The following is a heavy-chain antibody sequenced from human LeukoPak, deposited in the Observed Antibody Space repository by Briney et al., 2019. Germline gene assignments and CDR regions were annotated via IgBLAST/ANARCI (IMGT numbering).Heavy chain of an antibody. CDR3: AGYTSGWAFDF. V-gene: IGHV4-4*09. CDR2: IYHSGST. J-gene: IGHJ4*02. D-gene: IGHD6-19*01. CDR1: GGSFRSYY. Sequence: PSETLSLTCTVSGGSFRSYYWNWIRQFPEKGLEWIGNIYHSGSTNYNPSLKSRFTISVDTSKNQFSLKMYSVTAADTAVYYCAGYTSGWAFDFWGQGALVTVSS.